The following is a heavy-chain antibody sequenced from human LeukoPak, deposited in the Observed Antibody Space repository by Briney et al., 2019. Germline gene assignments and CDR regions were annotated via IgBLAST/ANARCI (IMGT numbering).Heavy chain of an antibody. CDR3: ARSTGGAAAGPDY. J-gene: IGHJ4*02. CDR1: GFTFSSYA. V-gene: IGHV3-30-3*01. Sequence: GRSLRLSCAASGFTFSSYAMHWVRQAPGKGLEWVAVISYDGSNKYYADSVKGRFTISRDNSKNTLYLQMNSLRDEDTAVYYCARSTGGAAAGPDYWGQGTPVTVSS. D-gene: IGHD6-13*01. CDR2: ISYDGSNK.